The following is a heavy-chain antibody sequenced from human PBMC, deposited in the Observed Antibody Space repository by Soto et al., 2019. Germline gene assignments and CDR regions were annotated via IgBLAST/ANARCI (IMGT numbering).Heavy chain of an antibody. Sequence: GGSLRLSCAASGFTFSSYGMHWVRQAPGKGLEWVAVISYDGSNKYYADSVKGRFTISRDNSKNTLYLQMNSLRAEDTAVYYCAKDWLWFGEGHYMDVWGKGTTVTVSS. J-gene: IGHJ6*03. CDR2: ISYDGSNK. V-gene: IGHV3-30*18. CDR3: AKDWLWFGEGHYMDV. CDR1: GFTFSSYG. D-gene: IGHD3-10*01.